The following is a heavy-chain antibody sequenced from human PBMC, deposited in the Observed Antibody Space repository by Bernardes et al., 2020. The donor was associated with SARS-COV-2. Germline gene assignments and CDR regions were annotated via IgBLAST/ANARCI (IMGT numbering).Heavy chain of an antibody. Sequence: SETLSLTCAVYGGSFSGYYWSWIRQPPGKGLEWIGEINHSGSTNYNPSLKSRVTISVDTSKNQFSLKLSSVTAADTAVYYCARARLGYCSSTSCYTGAKPIDYWGKGTLVTVSS. CDR1: GGSFSGYY. CDR2: INHSGST. D-gene: IGHD2-2*02. CDR3: ARARLGYCSSTSCYTGAKPIDY. V-gene: IGHV4-34*01. J-gene: IGHJ4*02.